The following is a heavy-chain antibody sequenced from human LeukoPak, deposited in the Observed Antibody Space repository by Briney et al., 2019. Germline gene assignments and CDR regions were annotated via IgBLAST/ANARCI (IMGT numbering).Heavy chain of an antibody. J-gene: IGHJ4*02. Sequence: ASVTVSCKASGYTFTIYAMNWVRQAPGQGLEWMGWINTNTGNPTYAQGFTGRFVFSLDTSVSTAYLQISSLKAEDTAVYYCARGLEDYDILTGYPYWGQGTLVTVSS. V-gene: IGHV7-4-1*02. D-gene: IGHD3-9*01. CDR1: GYTFTIYA. CDR2: INTNTGNP. CDR3: ARGLEDYDILTGYPY.